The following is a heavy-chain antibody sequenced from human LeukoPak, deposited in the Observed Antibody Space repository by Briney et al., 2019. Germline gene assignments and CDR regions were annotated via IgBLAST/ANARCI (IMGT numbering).Heavy chain of an antibody. D-gene: IGHD3-22*01. CDR3: ARAPSDIGGYYPEYFRH. CDR2: IKSDGKT. CDR1: GFTFSSYV. Sequence: PGGSLRLSCAASGFTFSSYVMHWVRQAPGKGLVWVSRIKSDGKTNYADSVKGRFTISRDNAKNTVSLQMNSLRAEDTGVYYCARAPSDIGGYYPEYFRHWGQGTLVTVSS. V-gene: IGHV3-74*01. J-gene: IGHJ1*01.